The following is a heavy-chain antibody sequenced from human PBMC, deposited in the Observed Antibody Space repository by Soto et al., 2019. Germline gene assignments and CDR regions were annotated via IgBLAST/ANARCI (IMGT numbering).Heavy chain of an antibody. J-gene: IGHJ6*01. CDR3: ARRGYGPGFPYYYGMDV. D-gene: IGHD3-10*01. Sequence: PSETLSLTCTVSGGSISSYYWSWIRQPPGKGLEWIGCFYYSGSTNYNPSLKSRVTISVDTSKKQFSLKLSSVTAADTAVYYCARRGYGPGFPYYYGMDVWGQGTTVIASS. CDR2: FYYSGST. CDR1: GGSISSYY. V-gene: IGHV4-59*01.